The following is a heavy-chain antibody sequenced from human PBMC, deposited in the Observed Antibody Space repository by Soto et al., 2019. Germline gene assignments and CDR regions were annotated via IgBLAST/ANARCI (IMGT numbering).Heavy chain of an antibody. D-gene: IGHD5-12*01. V-gene: IGHV4-30-2*01. CDR3: ASRFVDSATGYFDR. CDR1: GGSIINGNYS. J-gene: IGHJ4*02. Sequence: SETLSLTCLVSGGSIINGNYSWTWIRQPPGKALEWIGYIYHSGSTYYNPSLRSRVTLSVDRSKNQFSLNMKSMTAADTAIYYCASRFVDSATGYFDRWGQGTLVTVSS. CDR2: IYHSGST.